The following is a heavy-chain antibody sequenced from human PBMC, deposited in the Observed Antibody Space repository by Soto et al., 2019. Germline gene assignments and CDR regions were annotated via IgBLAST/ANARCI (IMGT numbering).Heavy chain of an antibody. J-gene: IGHJ5*02. Sequence: LPLTCSVSGGSISSIDYFWSWIRQPPGKGLEWIGFIYHTGTTYYNPSLRSRVTISIDTSKSQFSMKLNSVTAADTAVYYCARVMAAMQNWLDPWGQGTLVTVSS. D-gene: IGHD2-2*01. V-gene: IGHV4-30-4*01. CDR3: ARVMAAMQNWLDP. CDR1: GGSISSIDYF. CDR2: IYHTGTT.